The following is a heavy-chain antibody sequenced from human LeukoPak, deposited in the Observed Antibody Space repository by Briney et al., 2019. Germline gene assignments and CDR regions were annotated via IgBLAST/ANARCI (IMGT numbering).Heavy chain of an antibody. D-gene: IGHD1-14*01. CDR3: ASVGTGGWLDP. CDR1: GGSISYYY. J-gene: IGHJ5*02. Sequence: SETLSLTCTVSGGSISYYYWNWIRQPAGKGLEWIGRIYTSGRTYYNPSLKSRVSMSVDTSKNQLSLKMSSVTAADTAVYYCASVGTGGWLDPWGQGTLVTVSS. CDR2: IYTSGRT. V-gene: IGHV4-4*07.